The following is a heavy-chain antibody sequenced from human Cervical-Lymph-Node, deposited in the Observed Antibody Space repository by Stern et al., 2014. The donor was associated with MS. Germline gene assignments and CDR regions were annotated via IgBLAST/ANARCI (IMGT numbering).Heavy chain of an antibody. Sequence: VQLLESGAEVTKPGSSVKGSCKASGGTFSKFPSSWVRQAPGQGLEWMGGIFPVFGTPTYAQEFRGSVTITADVSTSTVYMELSSLRSDDTAVYYCALSSETSDRWYSLGYDLWGQGTLVTVSS. CDR2: IFPVFGTP. D-gene: IGHD6-13*01. J-gene: IGHJ5*02. V-gene: IGHV1-69*01. CDR3: ALSSETSDRWYSLGYDL. CDR1: GGTFSKFP.